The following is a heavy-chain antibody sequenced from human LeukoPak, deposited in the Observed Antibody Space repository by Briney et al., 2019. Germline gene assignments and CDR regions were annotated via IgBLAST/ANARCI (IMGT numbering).Heavy chain of an antibody. J-gene: IGHJ4*02. CDR2: INSDGGTT. CDR1: GFTFSSYW. V-gene: IGHV3-74*01. D-gene: IGHD5/OR15-5a*01. Sequence: GGSLRLSCAASGFTFSSYWMHWVRQAPGKGLVWVSSINSDGGTTYYADSVKGRFTISRDNAKSTLYLQMNSLRAEDTAVYYCARVSASSNAPLDYWGQGTLVTVSS. CDR3: ARVSASSNAPLDY.